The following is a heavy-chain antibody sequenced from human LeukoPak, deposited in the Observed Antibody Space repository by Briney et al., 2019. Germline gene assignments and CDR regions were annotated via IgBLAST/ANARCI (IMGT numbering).Heavy chain of an antibody. D-gene: IGHD6-13*01. V-gene: IGHV3-33*01. Sequence: PGRSLRLSCAAPGFAFSNYAMHWVRQAPGKGLEWVALIWYDGSNKYYADSVKGRFTISRDNSKNTLYLQMNSLRVEDTAVYYCARAGTNWYPPANYGMDVWGQGTLVTVSS. J-gene: IGHJ6*02. CDR1: GFAFSNYA. CDR3: ARAGTNWYPPANYGMDV. CDR2: IWYDGSNK.